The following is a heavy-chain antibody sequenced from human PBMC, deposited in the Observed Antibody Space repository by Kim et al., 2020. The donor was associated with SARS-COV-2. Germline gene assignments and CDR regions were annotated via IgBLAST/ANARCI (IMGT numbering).Heavy chain of an antibody. CDR3: ARAHYDTSGYYGKYYFDH. D-gene: IGHD3-22*01. J-gene: IGHJ4*02. Sequence: KGRFTISRDNSKSALYLQMNSLRAEDTAVYYCARAHYDTSGYYGKYYFDHWGQGTLVTVSS. V-gene: IGHV3-30*01.